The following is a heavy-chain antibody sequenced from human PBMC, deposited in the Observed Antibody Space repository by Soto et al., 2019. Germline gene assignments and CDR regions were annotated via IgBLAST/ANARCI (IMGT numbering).Heavy chain of an antibody. CDR3: ARQGGYFDY. CDR2: INHSGNT. CDR1: GGSLSDYY. Sequence: SETLSLTCAVYGGSLSDYYWSWICQPPGKGLEWIGEINHSGNTFYNPSLKSRVTLSVDSSKNQISLKVTSMTAADTATYYCARQGGYFDYWGQGALVTVSS. V-gene: IGHV4-34*01. D-gene: IGHD2-15*01. J-gene: IGHJ4*02.